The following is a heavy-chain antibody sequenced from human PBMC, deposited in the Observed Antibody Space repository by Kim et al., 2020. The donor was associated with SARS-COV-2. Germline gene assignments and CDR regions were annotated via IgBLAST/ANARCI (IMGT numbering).Heavy chain of an antibody. Sequence: SQTLSLTCAVYGGSFSGYYWSWIRQPPGKGLEWIGEINHSGSTNYNPSLKSRVTISVDTSKNQFSLKLSSVTAADTAVYYCARVVVVVAALTAYYYYYGMDVWGQGTTVTVSS. V-gene: IGHV4-34*01. CDR2: INHSGST. J-gene: IGHJ6*02. CDR3: ARVVVVVAALTAYYYYYGMDV. CDR1: GGSFSGYY. D-gene: IGHD2-15*01.